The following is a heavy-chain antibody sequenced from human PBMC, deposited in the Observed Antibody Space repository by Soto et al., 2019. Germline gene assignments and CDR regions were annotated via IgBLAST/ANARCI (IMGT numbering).Heavy chain of an antibody. D-gene: IGHD3-10*01. Sequence: GESLKISCKASGYIFTNYWIGWVRQMPGKGLVWVAMIYPGDSHTRYSPSFQGQVTISADKSIGTAYLQWGSLKASDTAIYYCARLYYYGSGSYYNPHFFDYWGQGALVTVSS. V-gene: IGHV5-51*01. CDR1: GYIFTNYW. J-gene: IGHJ4*02. CDR2: IYPGDSHT. CDR3: ARLYYYGSGSYYNPHFFDY.